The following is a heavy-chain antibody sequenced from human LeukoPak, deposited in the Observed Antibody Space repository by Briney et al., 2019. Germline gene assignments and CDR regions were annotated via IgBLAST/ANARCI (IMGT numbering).Heavy chain of an antibody. J-gene: IGHJ4*02. CDR2: IYPDDSDT. D-gene: IGHD2-2*02. V-gene: IGHV5-51*01. CDR1: GYSFTSYW. CDR3: AIGGDSTTSCYRCFNY. Sequence: KPGGSLKISCKTSGYSFTSYWITWVRQMPGKGLEWMGIIYPDDSDTTYSPSFQGQVTISADKSINTAYLQWSSLKASDTAIYYCAIGGDSTTSCYRCFNYWGQGTLVTVSS.